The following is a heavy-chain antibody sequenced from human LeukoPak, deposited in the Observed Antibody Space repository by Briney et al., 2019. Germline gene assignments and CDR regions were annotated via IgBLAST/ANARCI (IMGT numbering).Heavy chain of an antibody. CDR1: GFTFGNSW. Sequence: GGSLRLSCAASGFTFGNSWVHWVRQAPGKGLVWVSLINAAGSTTSYADSVKGRFTISRDNARSTLSLEMNSLTIEDTAVYYCIVVVEPPDSDGFDVWGQGTMITVSS. V-gene: IGHV3-74*01. J-gene: IGHJ3*01. CDR3: IVVVEPPDSDGFDV. D-gene: IGHD1-14*01. CDR2: INAAGSTT.